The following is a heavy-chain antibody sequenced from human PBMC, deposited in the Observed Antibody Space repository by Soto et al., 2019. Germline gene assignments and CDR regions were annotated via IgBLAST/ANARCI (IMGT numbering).Heavy chain of an antibody. CDR1: GGSISSSSYY. V-gene: IGHV4-39*01. D-gene: IGHD1-1*01. J-gene: IGHJ5*02. CDR2: IYYSGST. Sequence: SETRSLTCTVSGGSISSSSYYWGWIRQPPGKGLEWIGSIYYSGSTYYNPSLKSRVTISVDTSKNQFSLKLSSVTAADTAVYYCARTTTRTSYANWFDPWGQGTLVTVSS. CDR3: ARTTTRTSYANWFDP.